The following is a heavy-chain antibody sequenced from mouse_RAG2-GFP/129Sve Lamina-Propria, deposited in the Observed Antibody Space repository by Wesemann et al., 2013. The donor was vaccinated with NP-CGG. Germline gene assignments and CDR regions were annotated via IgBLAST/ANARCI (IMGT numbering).Heavy chain of an antibody. V-gene: IGHV1-80*01. Sequence: KATLTADKSSSTAYMQLSSLTSEDSAVYFCARDGNGFAYWGQGTLVTVSA. D-gene: IGHD2-3*01. CDR3: ARDGNGFAY. J-gene: IGHJ3*01.